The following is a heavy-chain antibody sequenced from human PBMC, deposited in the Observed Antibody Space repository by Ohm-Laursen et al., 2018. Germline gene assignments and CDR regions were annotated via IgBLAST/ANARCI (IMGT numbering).Heavy chain of an antibody. CDR1: GYTFINYD. J-gene: IGHJ3*02. CDR2: MNPKSGDT. Sequence: GSSVKVSCKTSGYTFINYDIHWVRQASGQGLEWMGWMNPKSGDTGYAHKFQGRVTMARNASISTANMEMSSLRSEDTAVYYCARDRLSGTRRALDIWGQGTMVTVSS. V-gene: IGHV1-8*01. D-gene: IGHD1-7*01. CDR3: ARDRLSGTRRALDI.